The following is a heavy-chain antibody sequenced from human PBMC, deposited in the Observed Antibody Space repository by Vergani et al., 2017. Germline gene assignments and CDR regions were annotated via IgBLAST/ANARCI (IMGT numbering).Heavy chain of an antibody. J-gene: IGHJ3*02. CDR2: IIPIFGTA. CDR3: ARDRLEWELLRAFDI. CDR1: GGTFSSYA. V-gene: IGHV1-69*18. Sequence: QVHLVQSGSELKKPGASVKVSCKASGGTFSSYAISWVRQAPGQGLEWMGRIIPIFGTANYAQKFQGRVTITADESTSTAYMELSSLRSEDTAVYYCARDRLEWELLRAFDIWGQGTMVTVSS. D-gene: IGHD1-26*01.